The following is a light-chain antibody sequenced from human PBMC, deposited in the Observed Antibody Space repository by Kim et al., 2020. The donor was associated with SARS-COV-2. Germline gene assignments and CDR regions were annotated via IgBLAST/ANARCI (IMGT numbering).Light chain of an antibody. V-gene: IGKV1-12*01. CDR3: QQSSGLPIT. CDR1: QDIRTG. CDR2: DAS. Sequence: DIQMTQTPSSVSASVGDRVTITCRASQDIRTGLAWYQQKPGEAPNLLIFDASSLQRGVPSRVSGGGSGTEFTLTISSLQPEDFGTYYCQQSSGLPITFGQGTRLEIK. J-gene: IGKJ5*01.